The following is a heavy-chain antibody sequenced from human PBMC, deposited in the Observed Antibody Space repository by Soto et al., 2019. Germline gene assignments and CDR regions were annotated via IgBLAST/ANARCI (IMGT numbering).Heavy chain of an antibody. D-gene: IGHD3-9*01. CDR1: GCSITISNW. CDR2: IYHSGST. CDR3: ARDPRYYYDILTGPSPT. J-gene: IGHJ5*02. V-gene: IGHV4-4*02. Sequence: TLSLTCAVSGCSITISNWWSGVRQPPGKGLEWIGEIYHSGSTNYNPSHKSRVTISVDKSKNQFSLKLSSVTAADTAVYYCARDPRYYYDILTGPSPTWGQGTLVTVS.